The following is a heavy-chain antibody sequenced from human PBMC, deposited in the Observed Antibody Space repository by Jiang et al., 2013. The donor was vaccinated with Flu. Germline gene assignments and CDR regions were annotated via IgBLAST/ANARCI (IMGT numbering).Heavy chain of an antibody. V-gene: IGHV4-39*07. Sequence: TYTVSGGSISSGGYYWSWIRQPPGKGLEWIGEINHSGSTNYNPSLKSRVTISVDTSKNQFSLKLSSVTAADTAVYYCARGRGGNTGYCTNGVCLYYFDYWGQGTLVTVSS. CDR2: INHSGST. J-gene: IGHJ4*02. CDR3: ARGRGGNTGYCTNGVCLYYFDY. D-gene: IGHD2-8*01. CDR1: GGSISSGGYY.